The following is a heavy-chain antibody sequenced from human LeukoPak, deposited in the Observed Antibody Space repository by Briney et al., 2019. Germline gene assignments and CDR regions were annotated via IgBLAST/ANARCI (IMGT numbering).Heavy chain of an antibody. J-gene: IGHJ5*02. CDR3: ARVKVEMATIGWLDP. D-gene: IGHD5-24*01. CDR2: IRYDGTNK. Sequence: GGSLRLSCAASGFTFSNYGMHWVRQAPGKGLEWVAVIRYDGTNKYYADSVRGRFTISRDNSKNTLYLQMNSLRADDTAVYYCARVKVEMATIGWLDPWGQGALVTVSS. V-gene: IGHV3-33*01. CDR1: GFTFSNYG.